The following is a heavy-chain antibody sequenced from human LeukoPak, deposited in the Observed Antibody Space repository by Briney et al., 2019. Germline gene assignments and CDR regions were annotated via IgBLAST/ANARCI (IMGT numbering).Heavy chain of an antibody. CDR3: ARPLSPGSPQGLPTSPHLDY. J-gene: IGHJ4*02. Sequence: PGGSLRLSCAASGFIFNTYSMDWVRQAPGKGLEWVSSISSTTSYIFYADSVKGRFTISRDNAKNSLYLQMTSLRAEDTAVYYCARPLSPGSPQGLPTSPHLDYWGQGTLVTVSS. CDR1: GFIFNTYS. V-gene: IGHV3-21*01. CDR2: ISSTTSYI. D-gene: IGHD3-10*01.